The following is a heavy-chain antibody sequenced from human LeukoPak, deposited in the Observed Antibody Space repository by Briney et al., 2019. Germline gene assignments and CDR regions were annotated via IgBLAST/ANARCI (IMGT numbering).Heavy chain of an antibody. Sequence: SGGSLRLSCAASGFTFSSYSMNWVRQAPGKGLEWVSSISSSSSCIYYADSVKGRFTISRDNAKNSLYLQMNSLRAEDTAVYYCAQSSGPMDVWGQGTTVTVSS. V-gene: IGHV3-21*01. CDR3: AQSSGPMDV. D-gene: IGHD3-10*01. CDR2: ISSSSSCI. CDR1: GFTFSSYS. J-gene: IGHJ6*02.